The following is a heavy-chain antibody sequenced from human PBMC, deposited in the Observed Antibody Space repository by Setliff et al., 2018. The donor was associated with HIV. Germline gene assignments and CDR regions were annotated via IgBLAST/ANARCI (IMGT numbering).Heavy chain of an antibody. CDR3: ARRTAEGDFDY. CDR1: GFTFSSYE. CDR2: ITGSSDTI. Sequence: GGSLRLSCAASGFTFSSYEMDWFRQAPGKGLEWVSYITGSSDTIYYADSVKGQFTVSRDNAKNSLYLQMNSLRAEDTAVYYCARRTAEGDFDYWGQGTLVTVSS. V-gene: IGHV3-48*03. D-gene: IGHD3-16*01. J-gene: IGHJ4*02.